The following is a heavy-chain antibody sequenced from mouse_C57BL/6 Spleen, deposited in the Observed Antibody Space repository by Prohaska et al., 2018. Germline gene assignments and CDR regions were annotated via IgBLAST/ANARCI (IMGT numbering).Heavy chain of an antibody. CDR2: IDPETGGT. Sequence: QTPVHGLEWIGAIDPETGGTAYNQKFKGKAILTADKSSSTAYMELRSLTSEDSAVYYCTRWGTAQAPFAYWGQGTLVTVSA. D-gene: IGHD3-2*02. V-gene: IGHV1-15*01. CDR3: TRWGTAQAPFAY. J-gene: IGHJ3*01.